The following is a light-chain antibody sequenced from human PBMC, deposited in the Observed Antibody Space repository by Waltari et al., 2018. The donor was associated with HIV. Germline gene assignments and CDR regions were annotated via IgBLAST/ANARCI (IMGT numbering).Light chain of an antibody. CDR1: NSNVGNNF. J-gene: IGLJ3*02. Sequence: QSVLTQPPSTSKTPGQRVLMSCSGTNSNVGNNFVSWFQQVPGGAPKLVIYRTDRRPVGVPDRFSVAKSGSSASLAISGLQSDDEADYFCASWDDKLSHWVFGGGTKLTV. CDR2: RTD. V-gene: IGLV1-47*01. CDR3: ASWDDKLSHWV.